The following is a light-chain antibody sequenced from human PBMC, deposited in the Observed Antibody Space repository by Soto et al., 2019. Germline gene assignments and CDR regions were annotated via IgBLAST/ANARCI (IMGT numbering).Light chain of an antibody. Sequence: DIVMTQSPATLSVSPGQRVTLSCRASQSVSSNLAWYQQKPGQAPRLLIFAASTRATGIPARFSGSGSGTEFTRTICSIQSKDFGIYYCDHYENWPPLTFGGGNKVELK. V-gene: IGKV3-15*01. CDR1: QSVSSN. CDR2: AAS. J-gene: IGKJ4*01. CDR3: DHYENWPPLT.